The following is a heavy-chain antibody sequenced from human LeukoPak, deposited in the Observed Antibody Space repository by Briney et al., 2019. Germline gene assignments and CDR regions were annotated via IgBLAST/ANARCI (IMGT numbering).Heavy chain of an antibody. CDR1: GGSFSGYH. V-gene: IGHV4-34*12. CDR2: IIDGGSS. Sequence: SETLSLTCAVYGGSFSGYHWTWIRQPPGKGLEWIGEIIDGGSSNYNPSLKSRVTISVDTSKNQFSLKLSSVTAADTAVYYCARVYSSGWYFDYWGQGTLVTVSS. J-gene: IGHJ4*02. D-gene: IGHD6-19*01. CDR3: ARVYSSGWYFDY.